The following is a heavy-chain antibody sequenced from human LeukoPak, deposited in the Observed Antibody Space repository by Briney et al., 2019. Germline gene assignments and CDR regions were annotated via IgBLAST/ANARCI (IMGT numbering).Heavy chain of an antibody. V-gene: IGHV4-4*02. Sequence: PSETLSLTCAVSGGSISSSNWWSWVRQPPGKGLEWIGEIYHSGSTNYNPSLKSRVTISVGKSKNQFSLKLSSVTAADTAVYYCAKAGRDGYNFPYYFDYWGQGTLVTVSS. CDR2: IYHSGST. CDR1: GGSISSSNW. CDR3: AKAGRDGYNFPYYFDY. D-gene: IGHD5-24*01. J-gene: IGHJ4*02.